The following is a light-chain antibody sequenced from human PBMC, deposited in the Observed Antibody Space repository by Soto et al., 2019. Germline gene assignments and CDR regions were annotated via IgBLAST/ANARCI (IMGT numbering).Light chain of an antibody. V-gene: IGKV3-20*01. CDR1: QSVSSSY. CDR3: QQYRT. CDR2: GAS. Sequence: EIVLTQSPGTLSLSPGERATLSCRASQSVSSSYLAWYQQKPGQAPRLLIYGASSRATGIPDRFSGSGSGTDFTITISRREPEDCAVYYCQQYRTFGQGTKLEIK. J-gene: IGKJ2*01.